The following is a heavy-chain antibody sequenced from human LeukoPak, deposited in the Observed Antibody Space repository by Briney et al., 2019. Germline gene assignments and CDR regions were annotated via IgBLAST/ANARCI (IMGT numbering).Heavy chain of an antibody. Sequence: SETLSLTCAVSGYSISSGYYWGWIRQPPGKGLEWIGSIYHSGSTYYNPSLKSRVTISVDTSKNQFSLKLSSVTAADAAVYYCARVSYRRYCSGGSCYHNWFDPWGQGTLVTVSS. CDR2: IYHSGST. V-gene: IGHV4-38-2*01. CDR1: GYSISSGYY. D-gene: IGHD2-15*01. J-gene: IGHJ5*02. CDR3: ARVSYRRYCSGGSCYHNWFDP.